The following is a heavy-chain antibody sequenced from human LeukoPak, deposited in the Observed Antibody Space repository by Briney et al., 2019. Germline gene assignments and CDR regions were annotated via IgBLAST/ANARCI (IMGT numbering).Heavy chain of an antibody. D-gene: IGHD3-10*01. J-gene: IGHJ4*02. V-gene: IGHV1-46*01. CDR2: INPSGTDS. Sequence: GASVKVSCKASGYTFSTYYMHWVRQAPGQGLEWMGIINPSGTDSNYAQKFQGRVTMTTDTSTSTAYMELRSLRSDDTAVYYCARDIDPYYYGSGSPITFDYWGQGTLVTVSS. CDR1: GYTFSTYY. CDR3: ARDIDPYYYGSGSPITFDY.